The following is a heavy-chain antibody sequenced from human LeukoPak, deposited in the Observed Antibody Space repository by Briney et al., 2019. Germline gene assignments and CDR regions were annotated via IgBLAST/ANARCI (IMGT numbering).Heavy chain of an antibody. CDR1: GFTCSSFW. CDR2: INSDGSST. V-gene: IGHV3-74*01. J-gene: IGHJ3*02. CDR3: STGSAHAFEI. D-gene: IGHD1-14*01. Sequence: GGSLRLHCAASGFTCSSFWMHWVRQVQGKGWVWVSRINSDGSSTGYADSVKGRFTISRDNAKNTLYVQMNSLRAEDTAVYYCSTGSAHAFEIWGRGTMVTVS.